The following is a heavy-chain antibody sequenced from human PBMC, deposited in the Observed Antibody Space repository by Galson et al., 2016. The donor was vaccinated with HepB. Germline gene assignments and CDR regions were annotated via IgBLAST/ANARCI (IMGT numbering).Heavy chain of an antibody. CDR3: TTAPDH. CDR1: GLTSINAW. CDR2: IEIKNEGGRR. V-gene: IGHV3-15*04. J-gene: IGHJ4*02. Sequence: SLRLSCAASGLTSINAWINWVRLPPGKGLEWLGRIEIKNEGGRRDYAVPVRGRFTFSRDDSGDTVYLQMNDLKTEDTALYYCTTAPDHWGQGTLVTVSS.